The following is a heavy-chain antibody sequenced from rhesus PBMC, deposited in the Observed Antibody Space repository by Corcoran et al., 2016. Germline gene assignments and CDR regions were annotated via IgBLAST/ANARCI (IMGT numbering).Heavy chain of an antibody. CDR2: LYWDDDK. J-gene: IGHJ5-1*01. D-gene: IGHD1-7*02. CDR3: ARVRQITGTTCSDGRFDV. V-gene: IGHV2-95*01. Sequence: QVTLKESGPALVQPTQTLTLPCTFSGFSISPTGTGVGWIRQPPGKALEWLASLYWDDDKYYSTSLKSRLTISKDTSKNQVVLTMTNMDPVDTATYYCARVRQITGTTCSDGRFDVWGAGVLVTVSS. CDR1: GFSISPTGTG.